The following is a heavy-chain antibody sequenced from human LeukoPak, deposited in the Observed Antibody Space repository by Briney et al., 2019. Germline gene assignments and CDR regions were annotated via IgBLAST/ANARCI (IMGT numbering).Heavy chain of an antibody. D-gene: IGHD2-15*01. CDR1: GFTFSSYE. CDR3: ASLGSVLGYCRGGSCLVDY. Sequence: GGSLRLSCAASGFTFSSYEMNWVRLAPGKGLEWASYISSSGSTIYYADSVKGRFTISRDNAKNSLYLQMNSLRAEDTAVYYCASLGSVLGYCRGGSCLVDYWGQGTLVTVSS. V-gene: IGHV3-48*03. J-gene: IGHJ4*02. CDR2: ISSSGSTI.